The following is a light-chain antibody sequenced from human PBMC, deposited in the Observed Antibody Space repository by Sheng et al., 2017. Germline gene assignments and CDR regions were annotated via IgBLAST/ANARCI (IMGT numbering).Light chain of an antibody. Sequence: QSALTQPASVSGSPGQSITISCTGTSNDIGIYNYVSWYQQHPGKAPKLLIYDVSSRPSGISDRFSGSKSGHTASLTISGLQAEDESDYYCSSFTFSATWVFGGGTKVDRP. CDR2: DVS. CDR3: SSFTFSATWV. CDR1: SNDIGIYNY. V-gene: IGLV2-14*03. J-gene: IGLJ3*02.